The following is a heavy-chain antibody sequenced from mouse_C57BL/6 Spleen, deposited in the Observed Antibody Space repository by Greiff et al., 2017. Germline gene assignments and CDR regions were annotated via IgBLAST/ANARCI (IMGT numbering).Heavy chain of an antibody. CDR2: IYPGDGDT. J-gene: IGHJ2*01. CDR3: ATYYYGSIPDY. V-gene: IGHV1-82*01. Sequence: VQLQQSGPELVKPGASVKISCKASGYSFSSSWMNWVKQRPGKGLEWIGRIYPGDGDTNYNGKFKGKATLTADKSSSTAYMQLSSLTSEDSAVYFCATYYYGSIPDYWGQGTTLTVSS. D-gene: IGHD1-1*01. CDR1: GYSFSSSW.